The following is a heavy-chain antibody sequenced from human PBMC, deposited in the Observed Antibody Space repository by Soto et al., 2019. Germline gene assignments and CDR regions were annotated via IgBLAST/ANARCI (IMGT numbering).Heavy chain of an antibody. D-gene: IGHD5-12*01. J-gene: IGHJ5*02. CDR2: IYYSGST. CDR1: GGSISSGDYY. CDR3: ARVIPPGATISILWFDP. Sequence: PSETLSLTCTVSGGSISSGDYYWILIRQPPGKGLEWIGYIYYSGSTYYNPSLKSRVTISVDTSKNQFSLKLSSVTAADTAVYYCARVIPPGATISILWFDPWGQGTLVTVSS. V-gene: IGHV4-30-4*01.